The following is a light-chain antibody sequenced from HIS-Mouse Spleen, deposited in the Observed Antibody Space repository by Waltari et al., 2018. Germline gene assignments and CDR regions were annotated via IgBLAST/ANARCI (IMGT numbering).Light chain of an antibody. J-gene: IGLJ2*01. CDR1: SRDVGGYNY. CDR2: EVS. V-gene: IGLV2-8*01. CDR3: SSYAGSNNFVV. Sequence: QSALTQPPSASGSPGQSVTIPCPGTSRDVGGYNYVSWYQQHPGKAPKLMIYEVSKRPSGVPDRFSGSKSGNTASLTVSGLQAEDEADYYCSSYAGSNNFVVFGGGTKLTVL.